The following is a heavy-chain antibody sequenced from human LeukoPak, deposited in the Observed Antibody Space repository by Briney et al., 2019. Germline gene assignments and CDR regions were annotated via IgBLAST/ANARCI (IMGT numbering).Heavy chain of an antibody. J-gene: IGHJ5*02. D-gene: IGHD3-22*01. V-gene: IGHV3-11*01. CDR3: ASDSSGYFGP. CDR2: ISNTGSAM. CDR1: GFTFSDYY. Sequence: SGGSLRLSCAASGFTFSDYYMNWIRQAPGKGLEWVSYISNTGSAMYYADSVKGRFTISRDNAKNSLYLQMNSLRAEGTAIYYCASDSSGYFGPWGPGTLVTVSS.